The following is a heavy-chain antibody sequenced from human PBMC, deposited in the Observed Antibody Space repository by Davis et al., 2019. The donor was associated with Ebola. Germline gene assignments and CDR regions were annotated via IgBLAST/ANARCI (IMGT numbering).Heavy chain of an antibody. CDR3: ARDGRWGSSWYWGY. D-gene: IGHD6-13*01. J-gene: IGHJ4*02. V-gene: IGHV3-7*01. CDR2: IKQDGSEK. CDR1: GFTFSKYW. Sequence: GESLKISCAASGFTFSKYWMHWVRQAPGKGLEWVANIKQDGSEKYYVDSVKGRFTISRDNAKNSLYLQMNSLRAEDTAVYYCARDGRWGSSWYWGYWGQGTLVTVSS.